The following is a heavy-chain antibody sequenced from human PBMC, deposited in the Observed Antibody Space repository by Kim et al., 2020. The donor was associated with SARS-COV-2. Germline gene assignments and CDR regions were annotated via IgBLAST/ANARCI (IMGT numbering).Heavy chain of an antibody. D-gene: IGHD3-10*01. CDR2: ISSDSSTI. V-gene: IGHV3-48*01. Sequence: GGSLRLSCAASGFTFSTYIMNWVRQAPGKALEWVSDISSDSSTIYYADSVKGRFTISRDNAKNLLYLQMNSLRGEDTAVYYCARKRTPEGVRVFIPLSFDPWGQGTRVTVSS. CDR1: GFTFSTYI. J-gene: IGHJ5*02. CDR3: ARKRTPEGVRVFIPLSFDP.